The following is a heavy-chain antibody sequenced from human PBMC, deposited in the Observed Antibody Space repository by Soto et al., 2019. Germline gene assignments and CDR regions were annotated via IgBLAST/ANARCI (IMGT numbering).Heavy chain of an antibody. V-gene: IGHV3-33*01. CDR1: GFTFSSYG. J-gene: IGHJ3*02. CDR2: IWYDGSNK. D-gene: IGHD2-2*01. Sequence: GGSLRLSCAASGFTFSSYGMHWVRQAPGKGLEWVAVIWYDGSNKYYADSVKGRFTISRDNSKNTLYLQMNSLRAEDTAVYYCASSVVVPAAMERRGYSGYDLGDDAFDIWGQGTMVTVSS. CDR3: ASSVVVPAAMERRGYSGYDLGDDAFDI.